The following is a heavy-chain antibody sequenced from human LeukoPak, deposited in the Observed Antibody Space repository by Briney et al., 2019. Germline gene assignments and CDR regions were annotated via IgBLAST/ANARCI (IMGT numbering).Heavy chain of an antibody. V-gene: IGHV3-15*01. CDR1: GFTFSNAW. CDR2: IKSKTDGGTT. D-gene: IGHD3-10*01. J-gene: IGHJ4*02. CDR3: ATDYYGSGIDY. Sequence: PGGSLRLSCAASGFTFSNAWMSWVRQAPGKGLEWVGRIKSKTDGGTTDYAAPVKGRFTISRDDSKNTLYLQMNSLKTEDTAVYYCATDYYGSGIDYWGQGTLVTVSS.